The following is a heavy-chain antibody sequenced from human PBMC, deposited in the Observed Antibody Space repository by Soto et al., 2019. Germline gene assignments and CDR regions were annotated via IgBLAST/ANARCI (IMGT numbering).Heavy chain of an antibody. J-gene: IGHJ6*02. D-gene: IGHD5-18*01. CDR3: ARDWYTAMVYGFYSYYGMGV. Sequence: QVQLVESGGGVVQPGRSLRLACAASGFTFSSHAMHWVRQAPGKGLEWVAVISFDGSNKYYADSVKGRFTISRDNSKNTLYLQMNSLRAEDTAVYYCARDWYTAMVYGFYSYYGMGVWGQGTTVTVSS. CDR2: ISFDGSNK. V-gene: IGHV3-30-3*01. CDR1: GFTFSSHA.